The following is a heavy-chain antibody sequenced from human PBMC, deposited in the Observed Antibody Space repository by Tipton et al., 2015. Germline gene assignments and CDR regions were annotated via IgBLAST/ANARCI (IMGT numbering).Heavy chain of an antibody. CDR3: ARESLLAYYFDY. D-gene: IGHD2/OR15-2a*01. J-gene: IGHJ4*02. CDR1: GGSISSYY. CDR2: IYTSGST. V-gene: IGHV4-4*07. Sequence: TLSLTCTVSGGSISSYYWSWIRQPAGKGLEWIGRIYTSGSTNYNPSLKSRVTMSVDTPKNQFSLRLSSVTAADTAVYYCARESLLAYYFDYWGQGTLVTVSS.